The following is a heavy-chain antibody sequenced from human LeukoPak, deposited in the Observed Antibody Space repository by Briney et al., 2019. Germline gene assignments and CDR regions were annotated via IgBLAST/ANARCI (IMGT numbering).Heavy chain of an antibody. J-gene: IGHJ4*02. V-gene: IGHV3-21*01. CDR3: ARDTGAYYDSGGLDY. D-gene: IGHD3-22*01. Sequence: GSLRLSCAASGFTFSSYSMNWVRQAPGKGLEWVSSISSSSSYIYYADSVKGRFTISRDHAKNSLYLQMNSLRAEDTAVYYCARDTGAYYDSGGLDYWGQGTLVTVSS. CDR2: ISSSSSYI. CDR1: GFTFSSYS.